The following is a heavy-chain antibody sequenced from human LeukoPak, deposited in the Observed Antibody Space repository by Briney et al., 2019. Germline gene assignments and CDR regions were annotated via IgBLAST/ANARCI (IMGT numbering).Heavy chain of an antibody. CDR1: GDSISSYY. D-gene: IGHD2-2*01. Sequence: PSGTLSLTCTVSGDSISSYYWSWIRQPPGKGLEWLGCLFSSGSTNYNPSLKSRVTISVDTSKNQFSLKLSSVTAADTAVYYCARRAVVGSPARADNWFDPWGQGTLVTVSS. CDR2: LFSSGST. J-gene: IGHJ5*02. CDR3: ARRAVVGSPARADNWFDP. V-gene: IGHV4-59*08.